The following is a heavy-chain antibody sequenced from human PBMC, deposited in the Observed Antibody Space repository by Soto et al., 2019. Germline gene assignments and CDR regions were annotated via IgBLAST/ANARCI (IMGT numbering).Heavy chain of an antibody. V-gene: IGHV4-59*08. D-gene: IGHD3-10*01. Sequence: SETLSLTCTVSGGPISSYYWSWIRQPPGKGLEWIGYIYYSGSTNYNPSLKSRVTISVDTSKNQFSLKLSSVTAADTAVYYCGRHTNYYCSGKNKAFDIWGEGRMVTDSS. CDR3: GRHTNYYCSGKNKAFDI. CDR1: GGPISSYY. CDR2: IYYSGST. J-gene: IGHJ3*02.